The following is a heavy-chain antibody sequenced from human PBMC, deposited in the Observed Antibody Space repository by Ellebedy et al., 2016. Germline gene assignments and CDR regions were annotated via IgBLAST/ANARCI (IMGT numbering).Heavy chain of an antibody. V-gene: IGHV1-8*01. D-gene: IGHD3-16*01. CDR2: MNPDRGSS. CDR3: ATAMMGGN. CDR1: GYTFIDYD. J-gene: IGHJ1*01. Sequence: ASVKVSCKASGYTFIDYDINWVRQATGQGPEWMGWMNPDRGSSGSAQQFRGRVTMTSDNSINTAYLELSGLKSDETAMYYRATAMMGGNWGQGT.